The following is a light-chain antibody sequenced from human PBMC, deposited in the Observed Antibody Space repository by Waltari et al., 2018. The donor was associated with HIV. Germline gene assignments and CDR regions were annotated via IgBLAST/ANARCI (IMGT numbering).Light chain of an antibody. CDR3: SSYTTTNAWV. CDR2: VHT. Sequence: QSVLAQPASLSGSPGQSITISCAGSTSDIGSFNYVSWYRHHPGGAPKLIIYVHTQRPSGVAHRYSASKAGEAVPLSFSGLEADDEVLHYCSSYTTTNAWVFGGGTTLTVL. J-gene: IGLJ3*02. CDR1: TSDIGSFNY. V-gene: IGLV2-14*01.